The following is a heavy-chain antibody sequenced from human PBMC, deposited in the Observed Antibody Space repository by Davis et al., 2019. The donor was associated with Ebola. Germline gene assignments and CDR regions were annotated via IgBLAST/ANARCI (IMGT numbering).Heavy chain of an antibody. D-gene: IGHD2-15*01. CDR1: GYTFTSYG. Sequence: AASVKVSCKASGYTFTSYGISWVRQAPGQGLEWMGWVSAYNDNTNYAQKLQGRVTTTTDTSTSTAYMELRSLRSDDTAVYYCARDCSGTSCYFKWFDPWGQGTLVTVSS. CDR2: VSAYNDNT. CDR3: ARDCSGTSCYFKWFDP. J-gene: IGHJ5*02. V-gene: IGHV1-18*01.